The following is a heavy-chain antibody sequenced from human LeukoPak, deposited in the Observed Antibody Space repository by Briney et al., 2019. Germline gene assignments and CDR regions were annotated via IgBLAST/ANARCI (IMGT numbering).Heavy chain of an antibody. Sequence: SETLSLTCSVSRDSLSRSNYYWGWIRQPPGKGLEWIGSIYYSGDTYHNPSLKSRVTMSVDTSKNQFSLKVNSVTATDTAVYYCARRDRYSSGQFDHWGQGTLVTVSS. D-gene: IGHD5-18*01. J-gene: IGHJ4*02. V-gene: IGHV4-39*01. CDR3: ARRDRYSSGQFDH. CDR2: IYYSGDT. CDR1: RDSLSRSNYY.